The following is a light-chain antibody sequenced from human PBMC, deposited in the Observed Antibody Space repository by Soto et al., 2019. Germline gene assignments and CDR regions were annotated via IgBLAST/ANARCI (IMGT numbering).Light chain of an antibody. Sequence: EIVLTHSPGTLSLSPGERATLSCRASQSVSTSYLAWYQQKPGQAPRLLIYGASSRATGIPDRFSGSESGTDFTLTISRLEPEDFAVYYCQQYGSSPTWTFGQGTKVEIK. CDR3: QQYGSSPTWT. V-gene: IGKV3-20*01. CDR2: GAS. CDR1: QSVSTSY. J-gene: IGKJ1*01.